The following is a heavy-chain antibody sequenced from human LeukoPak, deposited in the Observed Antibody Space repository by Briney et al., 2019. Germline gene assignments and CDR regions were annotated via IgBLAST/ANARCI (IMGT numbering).Heavy chain of an antibody. CDR2: ISISGGTT. D-gene: IGHD1-1*01. Sequence: GGSLRLSCAASGFTVSSNYMSWVRQAPGKGLEWVSGISISGGTTYYAASVKGRFTISRDNSKNTVYLQLNSLRAEDTAVYYCAKEEVPNDYWGQGTLVTVSS. J-gene: IGHJ4*02. CDR3: AKEEVPNDY. CDR1: GFTVSSNY. V-gene: IGHV3-23*01.